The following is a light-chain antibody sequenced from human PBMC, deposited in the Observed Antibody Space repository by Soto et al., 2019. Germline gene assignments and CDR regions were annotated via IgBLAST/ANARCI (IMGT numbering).Light chain of an antibody. CDR3: AAWDDSLNGVV. Sequence: QSVLTQPPSASRTPGQTVTISCSGGSSNIGSKTVNWYQQLPGSAPKLLIYSNNQRPSGVPDRFSGSKSGTSASLAISGLQSEDEADYYCAAWDDSLNGVVFGGGTKLTVL. CDR1: SSNIGSKT. J-gene: IGLJ2*01. CDR2: SNN. V-gene: IGLV1-44*01.